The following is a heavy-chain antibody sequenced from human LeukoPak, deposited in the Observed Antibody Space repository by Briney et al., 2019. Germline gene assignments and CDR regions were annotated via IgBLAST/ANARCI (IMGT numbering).Heavy chain of an antibody. CDR2: ISAYNGNT. CDR3: ARDHIKGIAVAGTWNY. Sequence: ASVKVSCKASGYTFTGYGISWVRQAPGQGLEWMGWISAYNGNTNYAQKLQGRVTMTTDTSTSTAYMELRSLRSDDTAVYYCARDHIKGIAVAGTWNYWGQGTLVTVSS. CDR1: GYTFTGYG. J-gene: IGHJ4*02. D-gene: IGHD6-19*01. V-gene: IGHV1-18*01.